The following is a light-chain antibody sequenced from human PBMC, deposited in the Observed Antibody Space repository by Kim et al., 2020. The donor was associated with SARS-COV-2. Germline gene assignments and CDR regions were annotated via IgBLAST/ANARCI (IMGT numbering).Light chain of an antibody. Sequence: AAGGERGTNNSRESKDSSNNLAWYQQKTGEEAKELIYDAATRQKGGESRLSGSGSGTEVTLSISSRQPEDFATNYCQQHNSNPLTFGGGTKVDIK. CDR2: DAA. CDR3: QQHNSNPLT. J-gene: IGKJ4*02. CDR1: KDSSNN. V-gene: IGKV1-17*03.